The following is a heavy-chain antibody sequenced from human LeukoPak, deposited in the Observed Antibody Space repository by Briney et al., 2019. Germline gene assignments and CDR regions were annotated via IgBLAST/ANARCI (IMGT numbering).Heavy chain of an antibody. CDR1: GYTFTSYC. D-gene: IGHD6-19*01. CDR2: ISAYKWNT. J-gene: IGHJ6*04. Sequence: GASVKVSCMASGYTFTSYCISWVRQAPGHGREWMGCISAYKWNTNYAQKLQGRVTMTTDTSTSTAYMEVRSLRSDDTAVYYCARGAVVNYGMDVWGEGTRVTVSS. V-gene: IGHV1-18*01. CDR3: ARGAVVNYGMDV.